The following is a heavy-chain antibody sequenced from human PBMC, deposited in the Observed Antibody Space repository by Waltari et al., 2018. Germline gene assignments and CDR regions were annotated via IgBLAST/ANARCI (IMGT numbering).Heavy chain of an antibody. D-gene: IGHD1-20*01. CDR3: AKPFYNWDDPLHS. CDR1: GFPRVTQS. CDR2: ISVSDAT. Sequence: EVQLWESGGGLVQPGGPLRLSCTPFGFPRVTQSLYWVRKAPGKGVEWVASISVSDATYYADSLKGRFTISRDYSDNTVYLQMDSLRADDTAVYFCAKPFYNWDDPLHSWGQGTPVTVSS. J-gene: IGHJ1*01. V-gene: IGHV3-23*01.